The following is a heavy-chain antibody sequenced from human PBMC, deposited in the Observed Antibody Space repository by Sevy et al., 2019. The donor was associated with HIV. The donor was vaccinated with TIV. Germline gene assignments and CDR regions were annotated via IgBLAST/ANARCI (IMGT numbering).Heavy chain of an antibody. J-gene: IGHJ4*02. CDR2: ISRNSGGT. D-gene: IGHD2-15*01. Sequence: ASVKVSCEASGFSFTAYFIHWVRQAPGQGLEWMGWISRNSGGTNYAQKFQGRVTMTSDASISAAYMELTSLTSDDTAVYYCARDRFIFGSGPPDSWGQGTLVTVSS. CDR1: GFSFTAYF. V-gene: IGHV1-2*02. CDR3: ARDRFIFGSGPPDS.